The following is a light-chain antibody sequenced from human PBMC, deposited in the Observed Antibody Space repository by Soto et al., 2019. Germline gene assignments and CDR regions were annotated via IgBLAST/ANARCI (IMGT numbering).Light chain of an antibody. J-gene: IGKJ5*01. CDR2: DAS. V-gene: IGKV1-33*01. CDR1: QDISNY. Sequence: DIQMTQSPSSLSASVGDRVTITCRASQDISNYLNWYQQRPGKAPKLLIYDASNLERGVPSRFIGTRSGNYFSFAITSRRPEYVATYYCQQSDSLPITFGQGTRLEI. CDR3: QQSDSLPIT.